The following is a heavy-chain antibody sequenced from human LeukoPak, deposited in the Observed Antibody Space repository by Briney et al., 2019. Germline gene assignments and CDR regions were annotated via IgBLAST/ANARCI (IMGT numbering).Heavy chain of an antibody. J-gene: IGHJ4*02. Sequence: PGGSLRLSCAASGFTVSNNYMSWVRQAPGKGLEWVSVIYSGGTTYYTDSVKGRFTISRDSSKNTLYLQMNSLRAEDTAVYYCARGFARGFDYWGQGTLVTVSS. CDR1: GFTVSNNY. V-gene: IGHV3-53*01. CDR2: IYSGGTT. CDR3: ARGFARGFDY. D-gene: IGHD6-6*01.